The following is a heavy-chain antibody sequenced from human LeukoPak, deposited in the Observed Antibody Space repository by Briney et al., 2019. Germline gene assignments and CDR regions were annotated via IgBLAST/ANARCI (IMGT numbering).Heavy chain of an antibody. V-gene: IGHV4-61*02. CDR1: GGSISSGSYY. J-gene: IGHJ4*02. Sequence: SQTLSLTCTVSGGSISSGSYYWSWIRQPAGKGLEWIGRIYTSGSTNHNPSLKSRVTISVDTSKNQFSLKLSSVTAADTAVYYCARDLTIYYFDYWGQGTLVTVS. D-gene: IGHD1-1*01. CDR3: ARDLTIYYFDY. CDR2: IYTSGST.